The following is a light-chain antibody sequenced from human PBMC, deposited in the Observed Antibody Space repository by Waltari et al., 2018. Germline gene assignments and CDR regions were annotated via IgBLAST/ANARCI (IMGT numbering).Light chain of an antibody. CDR1: SSNIGTPP. J-gene: IGLJ2*01. Sequence: QSVLTQPPSASGTPGQRVIISCSGASSNIGTPPVNWYQQRPGTAPQLLIHTNNPRPSGVPDRFSGSKSGTSASLAIRGLQSEDEADYYCAGWDDRLNGPVFGGGTKLTVL. CDR3: AGWDDRLNGPV. CDR2: TNN. V-gene: IGLV1-44*01.